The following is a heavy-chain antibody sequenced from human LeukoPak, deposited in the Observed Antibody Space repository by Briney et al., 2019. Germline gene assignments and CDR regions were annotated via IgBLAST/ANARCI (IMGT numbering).Heavy chain of an antibody. CDR1: GFTFDDYG. Sequence: GGSLRLSCAASGFTFDDYGMSWVRQAPGKGLEWVSGINWNGGSTGYADSAKGRFTISRDNAKNSLYLQMNSLRAEDTALYYCARSGYYYDSSAPSDYWGQGTLVTVSS. V-gene: IGHV3-20*04. D-gene: IGHD3-22*01. CDR2: INWNGGST. CDR3: ARSGYYYDSSAPSDY. J-gene: IGHJ4*02.